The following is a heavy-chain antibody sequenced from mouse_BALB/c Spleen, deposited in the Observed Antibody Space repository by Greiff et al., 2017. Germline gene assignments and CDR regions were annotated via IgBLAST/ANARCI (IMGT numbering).Heavy chain of an antibody. CDR1: GFTFSSSA. CDR2: ISSGGSYT. CDR3: ARERAYYYGSSYAMDY. V-gene: IGHV5-9-4*01. Sequence: DVQLVESGGGLVKPGGSLKLSCAASGFTFSSSAMSWVRQSPEKRLEWVAEISSGGSYTYYPDTVTGRFTISRDNAKNTLYLEMSSLRSEDTAMYYCARERAYYYGSSYAMDYWGQGTSVTVSS. D-gene: IGHD1-1*01. J-gene: IGHJ4*01.